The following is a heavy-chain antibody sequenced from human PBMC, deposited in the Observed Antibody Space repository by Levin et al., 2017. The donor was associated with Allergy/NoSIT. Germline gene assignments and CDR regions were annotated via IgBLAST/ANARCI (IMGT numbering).Heavy chain of an antibody. Sequence: PEASVKVSCKASGYTFTSYDINWVRQATGQGLEWMGWMNPNSGNTGYAQKFQGRVTMTRNTSISTAYMELSSLRSEDTAVYYCARVDCSGGSCYWRNWFDPWGQGTLVTVSS. D-gene: IGHD2-15*01. V-gene: IGHV1-8*01. CDR1: GYTFTSYD. J-gene: IGHJ5*02. CDR3: ARVDCSGGSCYWRNWFDP. CDR2: MNPNSGNT.